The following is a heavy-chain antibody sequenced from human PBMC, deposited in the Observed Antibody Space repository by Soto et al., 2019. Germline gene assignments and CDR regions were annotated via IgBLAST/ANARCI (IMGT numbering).Heavy chain of an antibody. D-gene: IGHD2-8*01. J-gene: IGHJ4*02. CDR2: INHSGST. CDR3: ARAKRYCTNGVCYGPKYYFDY. CDR1: GGSFSGYY. V-gene: IGHV4-34*01. Sequence: SETLSLTCAVYGGSFSGYYWSWIRQPPGKGLEWIGEINHSGSTNYNPSLKSRVTISVDTSKNQFSLKLSSVTAADTAVYYCARAKRYCTNGVCYGPKYYFDYWGQGTLVTVSS.